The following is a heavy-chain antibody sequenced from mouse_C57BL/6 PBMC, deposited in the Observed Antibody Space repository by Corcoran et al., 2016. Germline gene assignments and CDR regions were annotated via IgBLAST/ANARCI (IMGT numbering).Heavy chain of an antibody. V-gene: IGHV3-6*01. CDR3: ARGDSRDAMDY. J-gene: IGHJ4*01. CDR1: GYSITSGYY. Sequence: DVQLQESGPGLVKPSQSLSLTCSVTGYSITSGYYWNWIRQFPGNKLEWMGYISYDGSNNYNPSLKNRISITRDTSKNQFFLKLNSVTTEDTATYYCARGDSRDAMDYWGQGTSVTVSS. CDR2: ISYDGSN.